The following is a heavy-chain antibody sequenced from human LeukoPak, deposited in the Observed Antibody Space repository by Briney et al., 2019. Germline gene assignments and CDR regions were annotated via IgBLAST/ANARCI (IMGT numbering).Heavy chain of an antibody. CDR1: GFTFSSYG. Sequence: GGSLRLSCAASGFTFSSYGMHWVRQAPGKGLEWVAVISYDGSNKYYADSVKGRFTISRDNSKNTLYLQMNSLRAEDTAVYYCAKSSAWQFYYDSLDYWGQGTLVTVSS. J-gene: IGHJ4*02. CDR3: AKSSAWQFYYDSLDY. D-gene: IGHD3-22*01. CDR2: ISYDGSNK. V-gene: IGHV3-30*18.